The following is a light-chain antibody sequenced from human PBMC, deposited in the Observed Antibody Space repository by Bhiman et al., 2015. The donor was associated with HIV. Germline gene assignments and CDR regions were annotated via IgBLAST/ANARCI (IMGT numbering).Light chain of an antibody. Sequence: YEVTQPPSVSVYPGQTATITCSGEKLENQYVCWFQQKSGQSPILIIYQNNKRASGIPERISGSNSGDTATLTISGAQAMDEADYYCQAWDSSTGVFGPGTRVTVL. CDR3: QAWDSSTGV. CDR2: QNN. CDR1: KLENQY. V-gene: IGLV3-1*01. J-gene: IGLJ1*01.